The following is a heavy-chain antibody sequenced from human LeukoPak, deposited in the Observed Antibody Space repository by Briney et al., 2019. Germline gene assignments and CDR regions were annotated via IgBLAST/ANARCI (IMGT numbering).Heavy chain of an antibody. J-gene: IGHJ4*02. CDR3: ARGPRNYYGSGSYYIRHFDY. V-gene: IGHV4-34*01. CDR1: GASFSGYY. CDR2: INHSGST. D-gene: IGHD3-10*01. Sequence: SETLSLTCAVYGASFSGYYWSWIRQPPGKGLEWIGEINHSGSTNYNPSLKSRVTISVDTSKNQFSLKLSSVTAADTAVYYCARGPRNYYGSGSYYIRHFDYWGQGTLVTVSS.